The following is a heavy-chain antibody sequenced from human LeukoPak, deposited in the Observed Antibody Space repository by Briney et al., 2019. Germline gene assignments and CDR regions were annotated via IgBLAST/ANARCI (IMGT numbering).Heavy chain of an antibody. CDR1: GFTFNNYA. Sequence: GGSLRLSCAASGFTFNNYAMSWVRQAPGKGLEWVSSISGTGGSTYYADSVKGRFTISRDNSKNTLYLQMNSLRAEDTAVYYCANLIWSGYDYDYWGQGTLVTVSS. V-gene: IGHV3-23*01. D-gene: IGHD5-12*01. CDR3: ANLIWSGYDYDY. CDR2: ISGTGGST. J-gene: IGHJ4*02.